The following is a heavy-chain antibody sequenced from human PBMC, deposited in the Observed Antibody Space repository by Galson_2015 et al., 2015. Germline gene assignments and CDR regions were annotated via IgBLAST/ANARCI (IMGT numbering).Heavy chain of an antibody. J-gene: IGHJ4*02. V-gene: IGHV3-30-3*01. Sequence: SLRLSCAASGFTFSSYAMHWVRQAPGKGLEWEAVISYDGSNKYYADSVKGRFTISRDNSKNTLYLQMNSLRAEDTAVYYCERDRGYWGQGTLVTVSS. CDR3: ERDRGY. CDR2: ISYDGSNK. CDR1: GFTFSSYA.